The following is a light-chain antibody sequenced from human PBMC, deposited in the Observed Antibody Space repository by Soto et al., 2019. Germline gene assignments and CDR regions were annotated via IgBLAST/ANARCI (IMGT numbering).Light chain of an antibody. CDR1: SSNIGAGYD. CDR3: QSYDSSLSGYV. Sequence: QPVLTQPPSVSGAPGQRGTISCTGSSSNIGAGYDVYWYQQLPGTAPKLLIYGNNNRPSGVPDRFSGSKSGTSASLAITGLQAEDEADYYCQSYDSSLSGYVFGTGTKLTVL. J-gene: IGLJ1*01. CDR2: GNN. V-gene: IGLV1-40*01.